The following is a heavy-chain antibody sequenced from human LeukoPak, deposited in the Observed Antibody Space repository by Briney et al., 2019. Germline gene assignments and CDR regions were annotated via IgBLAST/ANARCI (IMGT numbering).Heavy chain of an antibody. CDR3: ARDPIGYSYVAWNLDAFDI. Sequence: SETLSLTCTVSGGSISSYYWSWIRQPAGKGLEWIGRIYTSGSTNYNPSLKSRVTMSVDTSKNQFSLKLSSVTAADTAVYYCARDPIGYSYVAWNLDAFDIWGQGTMVTVSS. D-gene: IGHD5-18*01. J-gene: IGHJ3*02. CDR1: GGSISSYY. V-gene: IGHV4-4*07. CDR2: IYTSGST.